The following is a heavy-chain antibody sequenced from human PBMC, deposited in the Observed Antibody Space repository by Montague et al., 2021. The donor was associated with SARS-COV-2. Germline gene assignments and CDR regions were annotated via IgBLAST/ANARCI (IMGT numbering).Heavy chain of an antibody. CDR1: GGSLIAYY. J-gene: IGHJ2*01. V-gene: IGHV4-34*01. CDR2: INHRGNP. Sequence: SETLSLTCGVAGGSLIAYYGTWSRHSPGRGLEWSGEINHRGNPNYSQSFKSRIDMPINTSKNSISLKLNSVSAADTAVYDCATDASGWGRGEFWYFDAWGHGTLVTVSS. CDR3: ATDASGWGRGEFWYFDA. D-gene: IGHD3-10*01.